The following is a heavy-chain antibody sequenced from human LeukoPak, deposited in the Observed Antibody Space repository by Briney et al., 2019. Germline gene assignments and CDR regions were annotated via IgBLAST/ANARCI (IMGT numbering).Heavy chain of an antibody. Sequence: SETLSLTCTVSGGSPSSSSYDWGWIRQPPGRGLEWIGSIYYSGSTYYNPSLKSRVTISVDTSKNQFSLKLSSVTAADTAVYYCAKGGPVVVILHWYFDLWGRGTLVTVSS. J-gene: IGHJ2*01. CDR1: GGSPSSSSYD. D-gene: IGHD3-22*01. CDR3: AKGGPVVVILHWYFDL. CDR2: IYYSGST. V-gene: IGHV4-39*01.